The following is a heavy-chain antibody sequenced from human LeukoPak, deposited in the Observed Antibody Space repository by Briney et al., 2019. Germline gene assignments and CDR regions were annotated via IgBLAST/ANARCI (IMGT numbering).Heavy chain of an antibody. Sequence: PGGSLRLSCAASGFTFSSYSMNWVRQAPGKGLEWVSSISNDGKYIYYADSVKGRFTISRDNAKKSLYLQMNSLRAEDTAVYYCARGVAGHFDYWGQGTLVTVSS. CDR1: GFTFSSYS. CDR3: ARGVAGHFDY. V-gene: IGHV3-21*01. J-gene: IGHJ4*02. CDR2: ISNDGKYI. D-gene: IGHD6-19*01.